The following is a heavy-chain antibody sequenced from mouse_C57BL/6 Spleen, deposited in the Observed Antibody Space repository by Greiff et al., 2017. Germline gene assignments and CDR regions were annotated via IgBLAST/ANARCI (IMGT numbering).Heavy chain of an antibody. CDR1: GFSLSTSGMG. CDR3: ARSVYYGSSGDFDY. CDR2: IYWDADN. D-gene: IGHD1-1*01. V-gene: IGHV8-12*01. J-gene: IGHJ2*01. Sequence: QVTLKVSGPGILQSSQTLSLTCSSSGFSLSTSGMGVSWIRQPSGKGLEWLAHIYWDADNSYNPFLKRRLAISKDTTGNQVFLKITSVDTADTATYSCARSVYYGSSGDFDYWGQGTTLTVSS.